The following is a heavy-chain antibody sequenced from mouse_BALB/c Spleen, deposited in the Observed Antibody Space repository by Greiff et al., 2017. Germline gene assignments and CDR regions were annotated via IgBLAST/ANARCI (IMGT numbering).Heavy chain of an antibody. CDR1: GFTFSSYT. CDR2: ISNGGGST. Sequence: EVKLMESGGGLVQPGGSLKLSCAASGFTFSSYTMSWVRQTPEKRLEWVAYISNGGGSTYYPDTVKGRFTISRDNAKNTLYLQMSSLKSEDTAMYYCAKSPRQLELRPAMDYWGQGTSVTVSS. CDR3: AKSPRQLELRPAMDY. D-gene: IGHD3-2*01. J-gene: IGHJ4*01. V-gene: IGHV5-12-2*01.